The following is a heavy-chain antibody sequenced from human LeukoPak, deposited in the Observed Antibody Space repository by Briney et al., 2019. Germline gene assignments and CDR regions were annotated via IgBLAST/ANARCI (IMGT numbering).Heavy chain of an antibody. CDR1: GGSISSYY. V-gene: IGHV4-4*07. CDR3: ARVTAPRDNYVDP. Sequence: SETLSLTCTVSGGSISSYYWSWIRQPAGKGLEWIGRIYASGSINYNPSLKSRVTMSVDTSKNQLSLKLTSVTAADTAVYYCARVTAPRDNYVDPSRHRTLVT. D-gene: IGHD2-21*02. CDR2: IYASGSI. J-gene: IGHJ5*02.